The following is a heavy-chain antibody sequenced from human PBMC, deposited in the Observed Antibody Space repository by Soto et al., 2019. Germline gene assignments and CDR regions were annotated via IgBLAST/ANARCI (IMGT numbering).Heavy chain of an antibody. V-gene: IGHV4-39*01. CDR3: ARPYSSGWYYFDY. J-gene: IGHJ4*02. CDR1: GGSISSSSYY. Sequence: QLQLQESGPGLVKPSDTLSLTCTVSGGSISSSSYYWGWIRQPPGKGLEWIGSIYYSGSTYYNPSLKSRVTISVDTSKNQFSLKLSSVTAADTAVYYCARPYSSGWYYFDYWGQGTLVTVSS. CDR2: IYYSGST. D-gene: IGHD6-19*01.